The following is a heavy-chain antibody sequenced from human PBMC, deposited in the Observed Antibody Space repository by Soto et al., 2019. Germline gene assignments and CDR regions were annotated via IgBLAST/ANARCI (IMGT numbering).Heavy chain of an antibody. D-gene: IGHD3-22*01. CDR2: IYYSGST. J-gene: IGHJ3*02. V-gene: IGHV4-30-4*01. Sequence: QVQLQESGPGLVKPSQTLSLTCTVSGGSISSGDYYWSWIRQPPGKGLEWIGYIYYSGSTYYNPSLKSRVTISVDTSKNQFSLKLSSVTAADTAVYYCARVNPDYYDNPPGIPGASAFDIWGQGTMVTVSS. CDR3: ARVNPDYYDNPPGIPGASAFDI. CDR1: GGSISSGDYY.